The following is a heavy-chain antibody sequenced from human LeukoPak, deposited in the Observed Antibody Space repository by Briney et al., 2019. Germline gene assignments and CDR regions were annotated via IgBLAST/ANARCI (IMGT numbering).Heavy chain of an antibody. CDR1: GYTFTSYG. V-gene: IGHV1-18*01. Sequence: ASVTVSCKASGYTFTSYGISWVRQAPGQGLEWMGWTSAHNDDTNYAETLQGRLTMITDISTSTAYTELTSLRSDDTAVYYCARDWDSRNDYFDPWGQGTLVIVSS. J-gene: IGHJ4*01. CDR2: TSAHNDDT. CDR3: ARDWDSRNDYFDP. D-gene: IGHD1-1*01.